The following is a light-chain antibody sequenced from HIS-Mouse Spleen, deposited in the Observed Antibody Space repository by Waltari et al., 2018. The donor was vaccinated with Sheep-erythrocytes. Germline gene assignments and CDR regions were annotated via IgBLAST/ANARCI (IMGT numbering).Light chain of an antibody. J-gene: IGLJ2*01. CDR1: KLGDKY. CDR2: QDS. CDR3: QAWDSSTAWNVV. V-gene: IGLV3-1*01. Sequence: SYELTQPPSVSVSPGQTASITCSGDKLGDKYACWYQQKPGQSPLLVLYQDSKRPSGIPERFSGSNSGNTATLTISGTQAMDEADYYCQAWDSSTAWNVVFGGGTKLTVL.